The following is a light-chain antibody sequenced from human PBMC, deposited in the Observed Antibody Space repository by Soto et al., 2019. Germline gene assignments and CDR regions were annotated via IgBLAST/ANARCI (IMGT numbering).Light chain of an antibody. V-gene: IGKV3-11*01. J-gene: IGKJ1*01. CDR1: QSVNNY. CDR2: DAS. CDR3: QQRSNWPPT. Sequence: EIVLTQSPATLSLAPGASATLSCRASQSVNNYLAWDKQKLGRAHRLLIYDASIRPTGSPARFSGIGSGKDFTLTSSYREPEDFAVDYCQQRSNWPPTFGQGTKVDIK.